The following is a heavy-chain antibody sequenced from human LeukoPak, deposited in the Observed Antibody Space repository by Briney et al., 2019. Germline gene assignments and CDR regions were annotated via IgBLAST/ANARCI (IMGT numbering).Heavy chain of an antibody. Sequence: GGSLRLSCAASGFTFSSYGMHWVRQAPGKGLEWVAFIRYDGSNKYYADSVKGRFTISRDNSMNTLYLQMNSLRAEDTAVYYCAKGGGYLLEPLYYFDYWGQGTLVTVSS. CDR2: IRYDGSNK. J-gene: IGHJ4*02. D-gene: IGHD3-22*01. V-gene: IGHV3-30*02. CDR3: AKGGGYLLEPLYYFDY. CDR1: GFTFSSYG.